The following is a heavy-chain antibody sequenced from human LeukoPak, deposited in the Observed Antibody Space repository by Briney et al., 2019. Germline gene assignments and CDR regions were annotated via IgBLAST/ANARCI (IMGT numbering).Heavy chain of an antibody. V-gene: IGHV3-23*01. D-gene: IGHD2-8*02. CDR1: GFTFSSYA. CDR3: AKDTVLHEGAFDI. Sequence: PGGSLRLSCAASGFTFSSYAMSWVRQAPGNGLEWVSAISGSGGSTYYADSVKGRFTISRDNSKNTLYLQMNSLRAEDTAVYYCAKDTVLHEGAFDIWGQGTMVTVSS. J-gene: IGHJ3*02. CDR2: ISGSGGST.